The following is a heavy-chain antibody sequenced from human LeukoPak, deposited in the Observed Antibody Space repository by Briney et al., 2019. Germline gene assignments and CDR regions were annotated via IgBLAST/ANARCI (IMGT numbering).Heavy chain of an antibody. CDR2: INPSGGST. CDR1: GYTFTSYY. D-gene: IGHD1-26*01. CDR3: ASQNSGSYYFGGHLDY. V-gene: IGHV1-46*01. Sequence: ASVKVSRKASGYTFTSYYMHWVRQAPGQGLEWMGIINPSGGSTSYAQKFQGRVTMTRDTSTSTVYMELSSLRSEDTAVYYCASQNSGSYYFGGHLDYWGQGTLVTVSS. J-gene: IGHJ4*02.